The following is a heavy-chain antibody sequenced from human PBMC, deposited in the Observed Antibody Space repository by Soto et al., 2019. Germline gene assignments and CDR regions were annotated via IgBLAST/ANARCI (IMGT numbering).Heavy chain of an antibody. D-gene: IGHD3-3*01. Sequence: SVKVSCKASGGTFSSYAISWVRQAPGQGLEWMGGIIPIFGTANYAQKFQGRVTITADKSTSTAYMELSSLRSEDTAVYYCARGIIKIFGVVSPDGYWGQGPLFT. CDR3: ARGIIKIFGVVSPDGY. CDR1: GGTFSSYA. V-gene: IGHV1-69*06. J-gene: IGHJ4*02. CDR2: IIPIFGTA.